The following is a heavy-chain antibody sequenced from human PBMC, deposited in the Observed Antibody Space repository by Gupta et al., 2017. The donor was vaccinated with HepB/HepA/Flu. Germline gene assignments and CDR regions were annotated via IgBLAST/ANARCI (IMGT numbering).Heavy chain of an antibody. Sequence: QVPLQESGPGVVKPSQTLSLTCTVSGGPISSGDYYWSWIRQPPGKGLEWIGYIYYSGSTDYTPSLKSRVTISVDTSKNQFSLKLSSVTAADTAVYDGASSYDFWSGSSGPLDHWGQGTLVTVSS. D-gene: IGHD3-3*01. V-gene: IGHV4-30-4*01. J-gene: IGHJ5*02. CDR3: ASSYDFWSGSSGPLDH. CDR2: IYYSGST. CDR1: GGPISSGDYY.